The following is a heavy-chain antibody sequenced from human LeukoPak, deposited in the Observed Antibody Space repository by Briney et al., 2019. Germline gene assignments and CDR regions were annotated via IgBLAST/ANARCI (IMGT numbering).Heavy chain of an antibody. J-gene: IGHJ4*02. CDR2: IRSDGTKT. CDR3: AKGRGKDGQNLFDY. V-gene: IGHV3-30*02. CDR1: GFTFSSYG. Sequence: GGTLRLSCAASGFTFSSYGMHWVRQAPGKGLEWVTFIRSDGTKTHYADSVKGRFTISRDNSKNTLFLQIDNLRVDDTAVYYCAKGRGKDGQNLFDYWGQGTLITVSS. D-gene: IGHD5-24*01.